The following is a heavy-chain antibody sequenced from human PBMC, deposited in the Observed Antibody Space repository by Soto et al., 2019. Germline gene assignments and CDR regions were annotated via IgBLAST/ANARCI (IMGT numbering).Heavy chain of an antibody. CDR2: ISGSGGST. V-gene: IGHV3-23*01. D-gene: IGHD3-16*01. Sequence: VGSLRLSCAASGFTFSSYAMSWVRQAPGKGLEWVSAISGSGGSTYCADSVKGRFTISRDNSKNTLYLQMNSLRAEDTAVYYCAITITRRGWFDPWGQGTLVTVSS. CDR3: AITITRRGWFDP. J-gene: IGHJ5*02. CDR1: GFTFSSYA.